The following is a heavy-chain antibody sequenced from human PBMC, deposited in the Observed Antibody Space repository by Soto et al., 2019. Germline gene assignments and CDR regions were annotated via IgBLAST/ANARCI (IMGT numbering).Heavy chain of an antibody. V-gene: IGHV3-53*01. D-gene: IGHD6-6*01. J-gene: IGHJ6*02. CDR2: IYSGGST. CDR1: GFTVSSNY. Sequence: EVQLVESGGGLIQPGGSLRLSCAASGFTVSSNYMSWVRQAPGKGLEWVSVIYSGGSTYYADSVKGRFTISRDNSKNTLDLQMNSLRAEDTAVYYCARVGGLAARYYYGMDVWGQGTTVTVSS. CDR3: ARVGGLAARYYYGMDV.